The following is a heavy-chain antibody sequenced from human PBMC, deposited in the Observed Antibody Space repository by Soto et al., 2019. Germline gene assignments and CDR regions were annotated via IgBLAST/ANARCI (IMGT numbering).Heavy chain of an antibody. CDR3: AKDLLLGIAAAGIFDY. CDR2: ISYDGSNK. V-gene: IGHV3-30*18. D-gene: IGHD6-13*01. Sequence: GGSLRLSCAASGFTFSSYGMHWVRQAPGKGLEWVAVISYDGSNKYYADSVEGRFTISRDNSKNTLYLQMNSLRAEDTAVYYCAKDLLLGIAAAGIFDYWGQGTLVTVSS. CDR1: GFTFSSYG. J-gene: IGHJ4*02.